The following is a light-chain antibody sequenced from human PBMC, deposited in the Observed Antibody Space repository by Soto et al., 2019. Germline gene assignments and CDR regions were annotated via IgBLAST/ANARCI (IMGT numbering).Light chain of an antibody. CDR3: QQYNSYSLT. CDR2: GAS. J-gene: IGKJ4*01. CDR1: QSVTSR. Sequence: DIQMTQSPSTLSASVGDRVTITCRASQSVTSRLAWYQQKPGKAPKLLIYGASNLESGVPSRFSCSGSGTEFTLTISSLQPDDFAAYYCQQYNSYSLTFGGGTTVEIK. V-gene: IGKV1-5*01.